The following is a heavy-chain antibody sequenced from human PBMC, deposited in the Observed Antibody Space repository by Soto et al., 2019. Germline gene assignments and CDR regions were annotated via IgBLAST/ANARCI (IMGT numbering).Heavy chain of an antibody. CDR1: GFTFSSYA. CDR2: ISGSGGST. V-gene: IGHV3-23*01. D-gene: IGHD5-12*01. CDR3: AKVWWLRSGYFDY. Sequence: PGGSLRLSCAASGFTFSSYAMSWVRQAPGKGLEWVSAISGSGGSTYYANSVKGRFTISRDNSKNTLYLQMNSLRAEDTAVYYCAKVWWLRSGYFDYWGQGTLVTVSS. J-gene: IGHJ4*02.